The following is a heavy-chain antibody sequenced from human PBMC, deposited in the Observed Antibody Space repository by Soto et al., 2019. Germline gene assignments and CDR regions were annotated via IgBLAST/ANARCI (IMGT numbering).Heavy chain of an antibody. CDR2: IYWDDDN. J-gene: IGHJ4*02. D-gene: IGHD3-3*01. Sequence: QITLNESGPTQVKPRQTLTLTCTFSGFSLTTSGVGVGWIRQSPGKAPEWLALIYWDDDNRYSPSLKSRLTITKDTSKNRVVLTRADSAPADTATYYCAHRVLRTVFGLVTTTAIYFDFWGQGTTVAVSS. CDR3: AHRVLRTVFGLVTTTAIYFDF. V-gene: IGHV2-5*02. CDR1: GFSLTTSGVG.